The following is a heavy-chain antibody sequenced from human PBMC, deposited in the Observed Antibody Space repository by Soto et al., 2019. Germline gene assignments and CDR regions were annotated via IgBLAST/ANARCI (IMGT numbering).Heavy chain of an antibody. D-gene: IGHD3-22*01. Sequence: PGGSLRLCCAASGFTFSSYAVSWVRQAPGKGPEWISSISGSGSTIYYADSVKGRFTISRDNSKNTLYLQMSSLRAEDTAVYYCAKVFYYYDSSGYYYFDYWGQGTLVTVSS. CDR1: GFTFSSYA. J-gene: IGHJ4*02. CDR2: ISGSGSTI. CDR3: AKVFYYYDSSGYYYFDY. V-gene: IGHV3-23*01.